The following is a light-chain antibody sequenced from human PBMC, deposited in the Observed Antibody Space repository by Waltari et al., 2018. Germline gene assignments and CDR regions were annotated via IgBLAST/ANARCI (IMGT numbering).Light chain of an antibody. CDR2: EAN. J-gene: IGLJ1*01. CDR3: CSYAGSSPSYV. V-gene: IGLV2-23*01. CDR1: STDVGNYIL. Sequence: QSALTQPASVSGSPGQSITISCTGTSTDVGNYILVSWYQQHPGKAPKPMISEANNRPSGVSYRVSGSKAGNTASLTISGLQAEDEADYYCCSYAGSSPSYVFGTGTKVTVL.